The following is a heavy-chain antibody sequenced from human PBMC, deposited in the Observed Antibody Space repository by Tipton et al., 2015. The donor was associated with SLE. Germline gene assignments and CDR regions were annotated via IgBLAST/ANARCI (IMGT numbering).Heavy chain of an antibody. V-gene: IGHV4-4*07. CDR2: IYTSGST. J-gene: IGHJ4*02. D-gene: IGHD2-8*01. CDR3: ARDSPDFVLATVFDH. CDR1: GGSISSYY. Sequence: GLVKPSETLSLTCTVSGGSISSYYWSWIRQPAGKGLEWIGRIYTSGSTNYNPSLKSRVTMSVDTSKNQFSLKLSSVTAADTAVYYCARDSPDFVLATVFDHWGQGTLVTVSS.